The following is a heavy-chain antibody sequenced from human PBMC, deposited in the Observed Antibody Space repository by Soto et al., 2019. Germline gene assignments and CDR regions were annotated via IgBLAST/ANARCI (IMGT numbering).Heavy chain of an antibody. D-gene: IGHD3-10*01. CDR1: GFTFSSYW. V-gene: IGHV3-74*01. J-gene: IGHJ4*02. Sequence: GGSLRLSCAASGFTFSSYWMHWVRQAPGKGLVWVSRINSDGSSTSYADSVKGRFTISRDNAKNTLYLQMNSLRAEDTAVYYCARPHYYGSGSYYYYFDYWGQGTLVTVSS. CDR2: INSDGSST. CDR3: ARPHYYGSGSYYYYFDY.